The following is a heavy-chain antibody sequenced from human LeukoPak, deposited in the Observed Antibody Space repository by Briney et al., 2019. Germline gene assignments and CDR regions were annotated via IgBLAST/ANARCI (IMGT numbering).Heavy chain of an antibody. V-gene: IGHV4-34*01. CDR2: INHSGST. CDR3: ARGSYTYYYGSGSYPY. Sequence: SETLSLTCAVYGGSFSGYYWSWIRQPPGKGLEWIGEINHSGSTNYNPSLKSRVTIPVDTSKNQFSLKLSSVTAADTAVYYCARGSYTYYYGSGSYPYWGQGTLVTVSS. CDR1: GGSFSGYY. J-gene: IGHJ4*02. D-gene: IGHD3-10*01.